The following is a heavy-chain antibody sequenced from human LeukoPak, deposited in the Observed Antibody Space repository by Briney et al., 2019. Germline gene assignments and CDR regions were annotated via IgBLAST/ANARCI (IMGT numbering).Heavy chain of an antibody. CDR2: INSDGSNT. D-gene: IGHD6-13*01. Sequence: RTGGSLRLSCAASGFTFSSYWMHWVRQAPGKGLVWVSRINSDGSNTSYADSVKGRFTISRDNAKNTLYLQMNSLRAEDTAVYYCARDPAAPRFNWFDPWGQGTLVTVSS. V-gene: IGHV3-74*01. CDR1: GFTFSSYW. J-gene: IGHJ5*02. CDR3: ARDPAAPRFNWFDP.